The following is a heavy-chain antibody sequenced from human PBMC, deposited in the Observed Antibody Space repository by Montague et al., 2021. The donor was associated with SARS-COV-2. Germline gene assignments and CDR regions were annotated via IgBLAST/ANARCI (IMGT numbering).Heavy chain of an antibody. Sequence: SETLSLTCTVSGGSISSYYWSWIRQPPGKGLEWIGYIYYSGSTNYNPSLKSRDTISVDTSKNQFSLELSSVTAADTAVYSCARVVGDYDFWSGQYYYYYYMDVWGKGTTVTVSS. V-gene: IGHV4-59*01. CDR2: IYYSGST. D-gene: IGHD3-3*01. J-gene: IGHJ6*03. CDR3: ARVVGDYDFWSGQYYYYYYMDV. CDR1: GGSISSYY.